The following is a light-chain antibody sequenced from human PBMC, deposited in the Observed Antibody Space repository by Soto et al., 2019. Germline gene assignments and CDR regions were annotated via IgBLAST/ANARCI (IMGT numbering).Light chain of an antibody. CDR2: DAS. CDR3: QQYGDLPWT. CDR1: QSVRSNY. V-gene: IGKV3D-20*01. Sequence: EIVLTQSPATLSLSPGERATLSCGASQSVRSNYVAWFQQKPGLAPRLLIYDASSRATGIPDRFSGSGSGTDFTLTINRLEPEDFAVYYCQQYGDLPWTFGQGTKVEI. J-gene: IGKJ1*01.